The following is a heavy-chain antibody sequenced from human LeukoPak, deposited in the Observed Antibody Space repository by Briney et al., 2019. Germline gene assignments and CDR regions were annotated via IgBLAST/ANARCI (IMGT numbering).Heavy chain of an antibody. CDR2: SSSSGSTI. V-gene: IGHV3-11*01. CDR1: GFTLSDYY. D-gene: IGHD3/OR15-3a*01. J-gene: IGHJ4*02. CDR3: ARRRDFIDY. Sequence: GGSLRLSCAASGFTLSDYYMGWIRQAPGKGLEWVSYSSSSGSTIYYADSVKGRFAISRDNAQNSLYLQMNSLRAEDTAVYYCARRRDFIDYWGQGTLVAVSS.